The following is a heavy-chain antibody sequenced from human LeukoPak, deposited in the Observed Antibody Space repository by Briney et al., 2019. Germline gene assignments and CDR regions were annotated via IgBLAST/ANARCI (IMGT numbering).Heavy chain of an antibody. V-gene: IGHV3-23*01. D-gene: IGHD1-26*01. CDR3: AKQWVDC. CDR2: ISESGDKT. J-gene: IGHJ4*02. CDR1: GFTFNNYA. Sequence: PGGSLRLSCAASGFTFNNYAMNWVRPAPGKGLEGVSAISESGDKTHYADSAKGRFTISRDNSQNTLYLQMNSLRAEDTALYYCAKQWVDCWGQGTLVTVSS.